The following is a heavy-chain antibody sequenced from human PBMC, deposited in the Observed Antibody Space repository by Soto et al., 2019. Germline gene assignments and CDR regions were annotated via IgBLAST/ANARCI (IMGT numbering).Heavy chain of an antibody. CDR3: AKARGIITPAPGSD. J-gene: IGHJ1*01. CDR2: ISGSGGDS. CDR1: GFTFSTYA. D-gene: IGHD3-16*01. Sequence: GGSLRLSCAASGFTFSTYAISWVRQAPGKGLEWVSVISGSGGDSYYADSLKGRFTIARHNSKNTLSLQMNSLRAEDTAVYYCAKARGIITPAPGSDWGYGTQVTVSS. V-gene: IGHV3-23*01.